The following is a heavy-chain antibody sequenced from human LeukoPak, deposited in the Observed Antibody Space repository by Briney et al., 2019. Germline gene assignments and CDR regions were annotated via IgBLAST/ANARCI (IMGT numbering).Heavy chain of an antibody. CDR2: INPNSGGT. CDR1: GYTFTDYY. V-gene: IGHV1-2*02. Sequence: GASVKVSCKASGYTFTDYYMHWVRQAPGQGLAWMGWINPNSGGTNYAQKFQGRVTMTRDTSISTAYMELSRLRSDDTAVYYCARSPSWSSSWYDYWGQGTLVTVSS. D-gene: IGHD6-13*01. CDR3: ARSPSWSSSWYDY. J-gene: IGHJ4*02.